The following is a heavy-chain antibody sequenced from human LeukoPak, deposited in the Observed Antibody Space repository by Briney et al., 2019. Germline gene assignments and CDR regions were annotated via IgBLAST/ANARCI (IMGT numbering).Heavy chain of an antibody. D-gene: IGHD2-15*01. CDR3: ARAKYCSGGSCYSYYYYGMDV. Sequence: ASVKVSCKASGYTFTGYYMHWVRQAPGQGLEWMGWINPNSGGTNYAQKFQGRVTMTRDTSISTAYMELSRLRSDDTAVHYCARAKYCSGGSCYSYYYYGMDVWGQGTTVTVSS. CDR2: INPNSGGT. V-gene: IGHV1-2*02. J-gene: IGHJ6*02. CDR1: GYTFTGYY.